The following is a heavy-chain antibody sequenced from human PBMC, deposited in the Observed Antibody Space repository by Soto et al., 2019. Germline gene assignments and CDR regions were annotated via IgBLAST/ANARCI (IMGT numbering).Heavy chain of an antibody. V-gene: IGHV1-8*01. J-gene: IGHJ6*02. Sequence: ASVKVSCKASGYTFTSYDINWVRQATGQGLEWMGWMNPNSGKTGYAQKFQGRVTMTRNTSISTAYMELSSLRSEDTAVYYCARGFITTSLNYYYYGMDVWGQGTTVTVSS. D-gene: IGHD3-22*01. CDR3: ARGFITTSLNYYYYGMDV. CDR1: GYTFTSYD. CDR2: MNPNSGKT.